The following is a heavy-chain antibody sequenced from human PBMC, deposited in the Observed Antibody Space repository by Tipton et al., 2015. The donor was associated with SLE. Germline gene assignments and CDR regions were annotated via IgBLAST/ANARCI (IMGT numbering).Heavy chain of an antibody. J-gene: IGHJ4*02. CDR1: GGSISSHY. D-gene: IGHD6-13*01. V-gene: IGHV4-59*11. CDR2: IYYSGST. CDR3: ARSGGSWYSLDFDY. Sequence: TLSLTCTVSGGSISSHYWSWIRQPPGKGLEWIGYIYYSGSTNYNPSLKSRVTISVDTSKNQFSLKLSSVTAADTAVYYCARSGGSWYSLDFDYWGQGTLVTVSS.